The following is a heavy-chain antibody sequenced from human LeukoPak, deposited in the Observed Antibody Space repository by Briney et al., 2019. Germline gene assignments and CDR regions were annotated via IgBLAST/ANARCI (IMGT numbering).Heavy chain of an antibody. V-gene: IGHV3-23*01. CDR1: GFTFSSDA. CDR3: AKPSGSGVDY. Sequence: SGGSLRLSCAASGFTFSSDAMSWVRQAPGKWLEWVSAISGSGGSTYYADSVKGRFTITRDNYKNTVYLQMNSLRVEDMAVYYCAKPSGSGVDYWGRGTRVTVSS. J-gene: IGHJ4*02. CDR2: ISGSGGST. D-gene: IGHD1-26*01.